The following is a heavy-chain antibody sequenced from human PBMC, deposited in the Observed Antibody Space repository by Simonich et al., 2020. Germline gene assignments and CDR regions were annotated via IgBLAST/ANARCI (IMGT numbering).Heavy chain of an antibody. CDR1: GYTFTSYG. CDR3: ARSTTGTTAFDI. D-gene: IGHD1-1*01. Sequence: QVQLVQSGAEVKKPGASVKVSCKASGYTFTSYGISWVRQAPGQGLEWMGRISAKNGSTNYAQKHQGRVTMTTDTSTSTAYMELRSLRSDDTAVYYCARSTTGTTAFDIWGQGTMVTVSS. V-gene: IGHV1-18*01. CDR2: ISAKNGST. J-gene: IGHJ3*02.